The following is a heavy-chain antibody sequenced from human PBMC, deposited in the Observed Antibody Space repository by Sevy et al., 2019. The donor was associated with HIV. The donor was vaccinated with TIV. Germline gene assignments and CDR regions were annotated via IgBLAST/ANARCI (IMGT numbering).Heavy chain of an antibody. Sequence: ASVKVSCKASGGTFSSYAISWVRQAPGQGLEWMGGIIPIFGTANYAQKFQGRVTITADESTSTAYMELSSLRSEDTAVYYCARNRRVGGRVLNYYGMDVWGQGTTVTVSS. V-gene: IGHV1-69*13. CDR3: ARNRRVGGRVLNYYGMDV. D-gene: IGHD3-3*01. J-gene: IGHJ6*02. CDR1: GGTFSSYA. CDR2: IIPIFGTA.